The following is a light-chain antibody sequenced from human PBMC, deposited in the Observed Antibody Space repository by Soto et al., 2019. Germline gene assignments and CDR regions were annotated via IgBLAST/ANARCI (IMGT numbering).Light chain of an antibody. Sequence: QSVLTQPPSVSGAPRQRVTISCTGSSSKIGAGYDVHWYQQLPGTAPKLLIYGNSNRPSGVPDRFSGSKSGTSASLAITGLQAEDEADYYCQSYDSSLSGCVFGTGTRSPS. CDR3: QSYDSSLSGCV. CDR2: GNS. V-gene: IGLV1-40*01. CDR1: SSKIGAGYD. J-gene: IGLJ1*01.